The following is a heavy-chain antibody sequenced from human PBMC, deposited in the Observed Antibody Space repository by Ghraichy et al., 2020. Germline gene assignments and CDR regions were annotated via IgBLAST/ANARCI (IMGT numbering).Heavy chain of an antibody. Sequence: ASVKVSCKASGYTFTGYYMHWVRQAPGQGLEWMGWLNPNSVGTNYAQKFQGRVTMTRDTSISTAYMELSRLRSDDTAVYYCARDRAGLLLWFGELTYFDYWGQGTLVTVSS. CDR1: GYTFTGYY. D-gene: IGHD3-10*01. CDR2: LNPNSVGT. CDR3: ARDRAGLLLWFGELTYFDY. V-gene: IGHV1-2*02. J-gene: IGHJ4*02.